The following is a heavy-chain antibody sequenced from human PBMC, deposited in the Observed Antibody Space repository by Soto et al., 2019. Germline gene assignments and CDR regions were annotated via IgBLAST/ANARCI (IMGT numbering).Heavy chain of an antibody. Sequence: ASVKVSCKASGYTFTSYGIHWVRPAPGQRLEWTGWMHAGNGNTKYSEKFQGRVTITRDTYASTAYLELSSLRSEDTAVYYCARNSMAHYYGSGRNRPGDYYHGMDVWGQGTPVTISS. CDR3: ARNSMAHYYGSGRNRPGDYYHGMDV. CDR1: GYTFTSYG. D-gene: IGHD3-10*01. J-gene: IGHJ6*02. CDR2: MHAGNGNT. V-gene: IGHV1-3*01.